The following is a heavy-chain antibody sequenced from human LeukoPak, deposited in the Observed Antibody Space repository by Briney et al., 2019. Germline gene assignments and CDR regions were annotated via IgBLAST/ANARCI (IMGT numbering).Heavy chain of an antibody. CDR1: GFTFSRSW. V-gene: IGHV3-7*01. J-gene: IGHJ3*02. CDR2: IKQDGSEK. D-gene: IGHD4-17*01. CDR3: AREGHYGKDGLDI. Sequence: GGSLRLSCAASGFTFSRSWMSWIRQAPGKGLEWVANIKQDGSEKYYVDSVKGRFTISRDNTKNSLYLQLNSLRVEDTAVYYCAREGHYGKDGLDIWGQVKLV.